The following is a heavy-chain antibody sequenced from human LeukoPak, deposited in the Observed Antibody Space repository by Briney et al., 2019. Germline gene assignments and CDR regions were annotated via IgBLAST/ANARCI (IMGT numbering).Heavy chain of an antibody. CDR3: AKDISHNWNYGSWFDP. J-gene: IGHJ5*02. D-gene: IGHD1-7*01. CDR2: ISWNSGSI. V-gene: IGHV3-9*01. Sequence: SLRLSCAASGFTFDDYAMHWVRQAPGKGLEWVSGISWNSGSIGYADSVKGRFTISRDNAKNSLYLQMNSLRAEDTALYYCAKDISHNWNYGSWFDPWGQGTLVTVSS. CDR1: GFTFDDYA.